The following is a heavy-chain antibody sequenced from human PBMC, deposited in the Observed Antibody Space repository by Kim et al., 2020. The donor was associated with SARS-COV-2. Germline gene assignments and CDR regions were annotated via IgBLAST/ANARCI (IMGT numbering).Heavy chain of an antibody. D-gene: IGHD3-3*02. Sequence: ASVKVSCKVSGYNFNSFGISWVRQAPGQGLEWMGWISGFNGNTHYAQRFQGRVTLTTDTDTTTGYMELRSLRSDDTALYYCARDGPGVSMSVDDALHYWG. J-gene: IGHJ3*01. CDR3: ARDGPGVSMSVDDALHY. V-gene: IGHV1-18*01. CDR1: GYNFNSFG. CDR2: ISGFNGNT.